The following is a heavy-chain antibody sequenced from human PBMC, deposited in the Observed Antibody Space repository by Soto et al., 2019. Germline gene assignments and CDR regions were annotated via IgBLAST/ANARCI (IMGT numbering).Heavy chain of an antibody. Sequence: SETLSLTCTVSGGSFKSGSYSWSWIRQPPGKGLEWIGYVYHTGRTSYNPSLRSRVSISMDTSKNQFSLNLDSVTAADTAVYYCAKDYTGADAFEIWGQGILVTVSS. CDR1: GGSFKSGSYS. CDR3: AKDYTGADAFEI. CDR2: VYHTGRT. V-gene: IGHV4-61*01. J-gene: IGHJ3*02. D-gene: IGHD7-27*01.